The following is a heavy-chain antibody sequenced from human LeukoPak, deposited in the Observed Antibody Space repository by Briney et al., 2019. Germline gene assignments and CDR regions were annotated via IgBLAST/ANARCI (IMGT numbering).Heavy chain of an antibody. J-gene: IGHJ6*03. V-gene: IGHV4-59*01. CDR2: IYYSGST. Sequence: PSETLSLTCTVSGGSISSYYWSWIRQPPGKGLEWIGYIYYSGSTNYNPSLKSRVTISVDTSKNQFSLKLSSVTAADTAVYYCARGPSAEYYDFWSGHRAYYYYYYVDVWGKGTTVTVPS. CDR3: ARGPSAEYYDFWSGHRAYYYYYYVDV. D-gene: IGHD3-3*01. CDR1: GGSISSYY.